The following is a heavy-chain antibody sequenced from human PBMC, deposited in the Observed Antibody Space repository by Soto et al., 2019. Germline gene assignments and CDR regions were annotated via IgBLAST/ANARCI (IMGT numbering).Heavy chain of an antibody. V-gene: IGHV1-69*12. Sequence: QVQLVQSGAEVKKPGSSVKVSCKASGGTFSSYAISWVRQAPGQGLEWMGGIIPIFGTANYAQKFQGRVTITADESTSTAYMELGSLRSEDTAVYYCARVTGSPENYGMDVWGQGTTVTVSS. CDR2: IIPIFGTA. CDR1: GGTFSSYA. J-gene: IGHJ6*02. CDR3: ARVTGSPENYGMDV. D-gene: IGHD2-8*02.